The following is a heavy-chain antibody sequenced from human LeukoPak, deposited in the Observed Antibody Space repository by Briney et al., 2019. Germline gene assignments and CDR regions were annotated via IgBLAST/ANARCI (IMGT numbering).Heavy chain of an antibody. CDR1: GFTFSSYE. V-gene: IGHV3-23*01. Sequence: GGSLRLSCAASGFTFSSYEMNWVRQAPGKGLFWVSGISAGGGSTYYADSVKGRFTISRDNSRNTLHLQMNSLRAEDTAVYYCARDAAGPEYWGQGTLVTVSS. D-gene: IGHD6-13*01. CDR3: ARDAAGPEY. J-gene: IGHJ4*02. CDR2: ISAGGGST.